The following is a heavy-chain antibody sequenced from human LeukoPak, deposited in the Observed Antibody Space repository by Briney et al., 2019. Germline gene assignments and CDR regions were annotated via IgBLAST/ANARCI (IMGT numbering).Heavy chain of an antibody. CDR1: GYFNSSGYY. CDR3: ARVYCSSTSCYTLSWYFDL. D-gene: IGHD2-2*02. CDR2: IYHSGST. J-gene: IGHJ2*01. V-gene: IGHV4-38-2*02. Sequence: SETLSLTCTVSGYFNSSGYYWGWIRQPPGKGLEWIGRIYHSGSTYYNPSLKSRVTISVDTFKNQFSLKLSSVTAADTAVYYCARVYCSSTSCYTLSWYFDLWGRGTLVTVSS.